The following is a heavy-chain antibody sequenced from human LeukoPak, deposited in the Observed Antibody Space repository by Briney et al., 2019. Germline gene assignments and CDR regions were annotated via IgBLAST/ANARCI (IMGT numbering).Heavy chain of an antibody. J-gene: IGHJ4*02. CDR3: ARNSRVASTSGLNY. D-gene: IGHD4-23*01. Sequence: ASVKVSCKVSGGTFSSYPISWVRQAPGQGLEWMGEITPIFGEAQNAEKFQGRVTITADEPTSTVYMELTSLRLDDTAMYYCARNSRVASTSGLNYWGQGTLVTVSS. V-gene: IGHV1-69*13. CDR2: ITPIFGEA. CDR1: GGTFSSYP.